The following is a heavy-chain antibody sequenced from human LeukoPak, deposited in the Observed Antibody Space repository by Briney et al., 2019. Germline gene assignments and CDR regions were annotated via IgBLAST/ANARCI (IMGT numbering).Heavy chain of an antibody. V-gene: IGHV1-24*01. D-gene: IGHD3-9*01. J-gene: IGHJ6*02. CDR1: GYTLTELS. Sequence: GASVKVSCKVSGYTLTELSMHWVRQAPGKGLEWMGGFDPEDGETIYAQKFQGRVTMTEDTSTDTAYMELSSLRSEDTSVYYCATGRSEGDDILTGWYYGMDVWGQGTTVTVSS. CDR2: FDPEDGET. CDR3: ATGRSEGDDILTGWYYGMDV.